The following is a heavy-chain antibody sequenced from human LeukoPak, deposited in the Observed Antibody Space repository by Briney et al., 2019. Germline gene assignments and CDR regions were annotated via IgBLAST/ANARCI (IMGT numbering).Heavy chain of an antibody. J-gene: IGHJ4*02. D-gene: IGHD3-9*01. Sequence: SETLSLTCSVSGGSISNGDFYWSWIRRPAGKGLQWIGRISTSGSTNYNPSLKGRVTISVDTSKNQFSLRLTSVTAADTAVYYCARWGPILRYFGVWGQGTLVTVSS. CDR2: ISTSGST. V-gene: IGHV4-61*02. CDR3: ARWGPILRYFGV. CDR1: GGSISNGDFY.